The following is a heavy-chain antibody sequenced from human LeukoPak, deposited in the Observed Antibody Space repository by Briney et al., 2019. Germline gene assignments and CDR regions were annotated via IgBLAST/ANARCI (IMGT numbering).Heavy chain of an antibody. D-gene: IGHD3-22*01. CDR1: GYTFTSYD. V-gene: IGHV1-8*01. CDR2: MNPNSGNT. CDR3: ARVGRNYYDSSGYYG. J-gene: IGHJ4*02. Sequence: ASVKVSCKASGYTFTSYDINWVRQATGPGLEWMGWMNPNSGNTGYAQKFQGRVTMTRNTSISTAYMELSSLRSEDTAVYYCARVGRNYYDSSGYYGWGQGTLVTVSS.